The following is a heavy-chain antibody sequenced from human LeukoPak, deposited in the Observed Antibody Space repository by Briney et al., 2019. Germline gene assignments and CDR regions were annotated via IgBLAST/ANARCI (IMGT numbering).Heavy chain of an antibody. CDR3: ARDKDCSSTSCSGMFDP. J-gene: IGHJ5*02. V-gene: IGHV1-69*05. D-gene: IGHD2-2*01. CDR2: IIPIFGTA. CDR1: GGTFSSYA. Sequence: SVKVSCKASGGTFSSYAISWVRQDPGQGLEWMGGIIPIFGTANYAQKFQGRVTITTDESTSTAYMELSSLRSEDTAVYYCARDKDCSSTSCSGMFDPWGQGTLVTVSS.